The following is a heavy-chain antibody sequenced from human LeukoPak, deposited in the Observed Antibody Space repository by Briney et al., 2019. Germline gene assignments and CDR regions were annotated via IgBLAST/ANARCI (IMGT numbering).Heavy chain of an antibody. Sequence: EASVKVSCKASGYTFTTYNINWVRQATGQGLEWMGWMNPNSGNTGYAQKFQGRVTMTRNTSISTAYMELSSLRSEDTAVYYCARGHITMVRGLNYYYMDVWGKGTTVTISS. V-gene: IGHV1-8*02. J-gene: IGHJ6*03. CDR2: MNPNSGNT. CDR1: GYTFTTYN. CDR3: ARGHITMVRGLNYYYMDV. D-gene: IGHD3-10*01.